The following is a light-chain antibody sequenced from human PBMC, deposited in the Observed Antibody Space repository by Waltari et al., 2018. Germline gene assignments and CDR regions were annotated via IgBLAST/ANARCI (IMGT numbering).Light chain of an antibody. J-gene: IGKJ5*01. CDR2: LGS. CDR3: MQALQTPST. CDR1: QSLLHSNGYNY. V-gene: IGKV2-28*01. Sequence: DIVMTQSPLSLPVNTGEPASISCRSSQSLLHSNGYNYLDWYLQKPGQSPQLLISLGSNRASRGPDRFSGSGSGTDVTLKISRVEAADVGVYYCMQALQTPSTFGQGTRLEIK.